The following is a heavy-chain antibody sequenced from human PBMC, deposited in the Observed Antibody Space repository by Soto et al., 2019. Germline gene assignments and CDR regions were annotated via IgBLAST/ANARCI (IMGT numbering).Heavy chain of an antibody. V-gene: IGHV5-51*01. CDR2: IYPGDSDT. Sequence: PGESLKISCKGSGYSFTSYWIGWVRQMPGKGLEWMGIIYPGDSDTRYSPSFQGQVTISADKSISTAYLQWSSLKASDTAMYYCATYYYDSSGYYWYAAFDIWGQGTMVTV. D-gene: IGHD3-22*01. CDR3: ATYYYDSSGYYWYAAFDI. CDR1: GYSFTSYW. J-gene: IGHJ3*02.